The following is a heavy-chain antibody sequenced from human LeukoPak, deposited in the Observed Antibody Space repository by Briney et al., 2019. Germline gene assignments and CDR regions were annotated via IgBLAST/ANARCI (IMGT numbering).Heavy chain of an antibody. CDR2: IAGSSGYI. CDR3: ARDRGAYCGGDCYLGFDY. Sequence: GGSLRLSCAASGFTFSSYTMNWVSQAPGKGLEWVSSIAGSSGYISYADSVKGRFTISRDNAKKSLYLQMTSLTAEDTAVYYCARDRGAYCGGDCYLGFDYWGRGTLVTVSS. J-gene: IGHJ4*01. CDR1: GFTFSSYT. V-gene: IGHV3-21*01. D-gene: IGHD2-21*02.